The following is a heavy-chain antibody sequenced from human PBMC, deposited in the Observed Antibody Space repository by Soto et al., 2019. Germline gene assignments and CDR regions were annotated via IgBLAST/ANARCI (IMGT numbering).Heavy chain of an antibody. D-gene: IGHD1-26*01. CDR1: VYTFTSYG. Sequence: GASVKFSFEASVYTFTSYGISWLRHAPGQGLEWMGWISAYNGNTNYAQKLQGRVTMTTDTSTSTAYMELRSLRSDDTAVYYCAREEGATSGWFDPCGQGTLVTVFS. J-gene: IGHJ5*02. CDR2: ISAYNGNT. CDR3: AREEGATSGWFDP. V-gene: IGHV1-18*04.